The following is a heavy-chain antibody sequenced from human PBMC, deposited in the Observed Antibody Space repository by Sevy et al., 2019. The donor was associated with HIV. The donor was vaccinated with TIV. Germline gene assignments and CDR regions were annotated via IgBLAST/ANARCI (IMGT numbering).Heavy chain of an antibody. CDR1: GYTFTSYG. J-gene: IGHJ5*02. CDR2: ISAYNGNT. V-gene: IGHV1-18*01. Sequence: ASAKVSCKASGYTFTSYGISWVRQAPGQGLEWMGWISAYNGNTNYAQKLQGRVTMTTDTSTSTAYMELRSLRSDDTAVYYCARVSYIAARVWFDPWGQGTLVTVSS. D-gene: IGHD6-6*01. CDR3: ARVSYIAARVWFDP.